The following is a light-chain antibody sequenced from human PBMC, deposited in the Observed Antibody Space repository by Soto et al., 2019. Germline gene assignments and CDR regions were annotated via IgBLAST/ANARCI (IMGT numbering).Light chain of an antibody. V-gene: IGKV1-27*01. Sequence: DLQMTQSPSSLSASVGDRVTITFRASPDIRNSLAWYQQQPGTVPKLLIYAASTLQSGVPSRFSGSGSGTDFTLTSSSLQPEDVATYYCQKYISPVTFGPGTKVDIK. CDR2: AAS. J-gene: IGKJ3*01. CDR1: PDIRNS. CDR3: QKYISPVT.